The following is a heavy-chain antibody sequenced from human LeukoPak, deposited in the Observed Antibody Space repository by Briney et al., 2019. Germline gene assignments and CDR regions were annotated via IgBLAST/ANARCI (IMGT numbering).Heavy chain of an antibody. J-gene: IGHJ4*02. V-gene: IGHV2-5*02. CDR2: IYWDDNK. Sequence: SGPTLVNPTQTLTLTCTFSGFSLNTSGVGVGWIRQPPGEALECLAVIYWDDNKRYSPSLKSRLTITKDTSKNQVVLTMTNVDSVGTATYYCVHRRYGEWIGYWGQGTLVTVSS. CDR3: VHRRYGEWIGY. CDR1: GFSLNTSGVG. D-gene: IGHD4-17*01.